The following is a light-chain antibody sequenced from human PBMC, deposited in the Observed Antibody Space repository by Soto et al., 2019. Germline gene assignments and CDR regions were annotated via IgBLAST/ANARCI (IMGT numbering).Light chain of an antibody. CDR2: GTS. J-gene: IGKJ2*01. Sequence: EIVLTQSPGTLSLSPGERATLSCRASQSVSSSYLAWYQQKPGQAPRLLIYGTSSRATGIPDRFSGSGSGTDFTLTISRLEPEEPAVYYCQQYGSSPPMYTFGQGTKLEIK. V-gene: IGKV3-20*01. CDR1: QSVSSSY. CDR3: QQYGSSPPMYT.